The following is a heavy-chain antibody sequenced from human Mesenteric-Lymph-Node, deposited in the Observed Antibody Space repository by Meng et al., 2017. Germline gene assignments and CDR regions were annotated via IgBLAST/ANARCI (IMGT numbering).Heavy chain of an antibody. D-gene: IGHD3-10*02. CDR3: ARRRGCSGRNC. CDR2: FYHSGST. CDR1: GGSISSNRYN. Sequence: KRSVTPTLPCTVSGGSISSNRYNLACVRQHPEKELEWIGAFYHSGSTSYNPSRQSRVTMCVDTSKNQFSLMLTSVHATDTAVYYCARRRGCSGRNCWGQGTLVTVSS. V-gene: IGHV4-39*01. J-gene: IGHJ4*02.